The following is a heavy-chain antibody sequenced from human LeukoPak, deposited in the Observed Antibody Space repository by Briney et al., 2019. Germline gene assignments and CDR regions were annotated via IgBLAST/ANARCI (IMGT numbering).Heavy chain of an antibody. V-gene: IGHV3-48*02. D-gene: IGHD1-26*01. CDR3: ASSGSYRFDY. CDR2: ITASGTAM. J-gene: IGHJ4*02. Sequence: GGSLRLSCAASGFTFSSYSMNWVRQAPGKGLEWVSHITASGTAMFYADPVKGRFTISRDNAKNSLYLQMNSLRDEDTAVYYCASSGSYRFDYWGQGTLVTVSS. CDR1: GFTFSSYS.